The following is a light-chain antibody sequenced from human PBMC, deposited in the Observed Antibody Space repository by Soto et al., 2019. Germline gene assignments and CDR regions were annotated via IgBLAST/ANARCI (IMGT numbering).Light chain of an antibody. Sequence: VLTLSAGTLSLCPGERATLSCRASQSVTKSLAWYQQKPGQAPRLLIYGASSRATGIPDRFSGSGSGTDFTLTISRLEPEDFAVYYCQQYGGSPRTFGQGTKVDIK. J-gene: IGKJ1*01. CDR1: QSVTKS. CDR3: QQYGGSPRT. CDR2: GAS. V-gene: IGKV3-20*01.